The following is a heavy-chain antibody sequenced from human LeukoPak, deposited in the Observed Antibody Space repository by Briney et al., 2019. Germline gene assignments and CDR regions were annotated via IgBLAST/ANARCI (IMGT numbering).Heavy chain of an antibody. CDR2: TSGSGGST. CDR3: ARTLSRGAFDI. Sequence: PGGSLRLSCAASGFTFSSYAMNWVRQAPGKGLECVSTTSGSGGSTYYADSVKGRFTISRDNSKNTLYLQMNSLRAEDTAVYYCARTLSRGAFDIWGQGTMVTVSS. J-gene: IGHJ3*02. V-gene: IGHV3-23*01. D-gene: IGHD1-26*01. CDR1: GFTFSSYA.